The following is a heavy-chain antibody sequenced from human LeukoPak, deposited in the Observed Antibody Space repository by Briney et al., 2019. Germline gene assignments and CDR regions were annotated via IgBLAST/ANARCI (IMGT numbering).Heavy chain of an antibody. Sequence: SETLSLTCAVYGGSFSGYYWSWSRQPPGKGLEWIGEINHSGSTNYNPSLKSRVTISVDTSKNQFSLKLSCVTAADTAVYYCARGGYLDWLTFDYWGQGTLVTVSS. CDR3: ARGGYLDWLTFDY. D-gene: IGHD3-9*01. J-gene: IGHJ4*02. CDR1: GGSFSGYY. V-gene: IGHV4-34*01. CDR2: INHSGST.